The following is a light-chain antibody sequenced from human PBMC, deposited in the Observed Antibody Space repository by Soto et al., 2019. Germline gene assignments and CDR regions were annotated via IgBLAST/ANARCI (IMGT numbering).Light chain of an antibody. V-gene: IGKV1-5*01. CDR2: DAS. CDR1: QSISSW. Sequence: GDRVTITCRASQSISSWLAWYQQKPGKAPKLLIYDASSLESGVPSRFSGSGSGTEFTLTISSLQPDDFATYYCQQYNSYLYTFGQGTQL. J-gene: IGKJ2*01. CDR3: QQYNSYLYT.